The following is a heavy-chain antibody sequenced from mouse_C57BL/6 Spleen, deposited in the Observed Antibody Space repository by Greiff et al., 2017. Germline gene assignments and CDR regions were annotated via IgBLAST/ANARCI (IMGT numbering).Heavy chain of an antibody. CDR2: ISSGGDYI. CDR3: TRGGPPMDY. V-gene: IGHV5-9-1*02. D-gene: IGHD1-1*02. CDR1: GFTFSSYA. J-gene: IGHJ3*01. Sequence: EVQVVESGEGLVKPGGSLKLSCAASGFTFSSYAMSWVRQTPEKRLEWVAYISSGGDYIYYADTVKGRLTISRDNARNTLYLQMSSLKSEDTAMYYCTRGGPPMDYWGQGTLVTVSA.